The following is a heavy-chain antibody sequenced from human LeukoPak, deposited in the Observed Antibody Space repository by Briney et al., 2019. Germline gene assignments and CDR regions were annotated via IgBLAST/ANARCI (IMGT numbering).Heavy chain of an antibody. CDR1: GFSFSSYS. CDR2: ISACGNYI. J-gene: IGHJ3*02. V-gene: IGHV3-21*01. CDR3: ARGLYYYGTDAFDI. Sequence: TGGSLRLSCAAPGFSFSSYSMDWVRQAPGRGLEWVSSISACGNYIYYADSVKGRFTISRDSAENSLYLQMNSLGAEDTAVYYCARGLYYYGTDAFDIWGQGTMVTAS. D-gene: IGHD3-16*01.